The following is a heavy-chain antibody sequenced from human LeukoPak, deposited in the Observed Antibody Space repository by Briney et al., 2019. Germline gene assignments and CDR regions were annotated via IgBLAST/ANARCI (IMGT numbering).Heavy chain of an antibody. CDR1: GGSISRYY. D-gene: IGHD3-3*01. V-gene: IGHV4-59*01. J-gene: IGHJ4*02. CDR3: ARESRSGGYYVDY. CDR2: IYYSGST. Sequence: SETLSLTRTVSGGSISRYYWSWIRQPPAKGLEWIGYIYYSGSTNYNPSLKSRVTISVDTSKNEFSLKLSSVTAADTAVYYCARESRSGGYYVDYWGQGTLVTVSS.